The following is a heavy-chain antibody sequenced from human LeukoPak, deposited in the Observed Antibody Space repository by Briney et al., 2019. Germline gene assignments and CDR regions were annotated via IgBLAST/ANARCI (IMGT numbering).Heavy chain of an antibody. D-gene: IGHD1-14*01. Sequence: SQTLSLTCTVSGVAISSGDYYWSWTRQHPGKGLEWIGYIYHSGSTYYNPSLKSRTTILVDTSKNQFSLKLSSVTAADTAVYYCARIPNQSKYSVGNYWGQGTLVTVSS. V-gene: IGHV4-31*03. J-gene: IGHJ4*02. CDR3: ARIPNQSKYSVGNY. CDR2: IYHSGST. CDR1: GVAISSGDYY.